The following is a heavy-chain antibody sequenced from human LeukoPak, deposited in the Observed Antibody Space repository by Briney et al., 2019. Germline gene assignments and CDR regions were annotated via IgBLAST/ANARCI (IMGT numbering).Heavy chain of an antibody. CDR3: AARPYSSSWYDPYYFAY. J-gene: IGHJ4*02. CDR1: GGTFSSYA. CDR2: IIPIFGTA. D-gene: IGHD6-13*01. Sequence: ASVKVSCKASGGTFSSYAISWVRQAPGQGLEWMGGIIPIFGTANYAQKFQGRVTITADESTSTAYMELSGLRSEDTAVYYCAARPYSSSWYDPYYFAYWGQGTLVTVSS. V-gene: IGHV1-69*01.